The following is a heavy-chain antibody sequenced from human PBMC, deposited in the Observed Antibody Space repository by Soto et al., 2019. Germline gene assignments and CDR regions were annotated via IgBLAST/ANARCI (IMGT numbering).Heavy chain of an antibody. CDR3: ARNIVVVTAKNWFDP. V-gene: IGHV4-4*07. CDR1: SSSISSYY. J-gene: IGHJ5*02. D-gene: IGHD2-21*02. Sequence: KPSETLSLTCTVSSSSISSYYWSWIRLPAGKGLEWIGRFFSSGSSHYNPSLKSRVTMSVDTSKNQFSLKLSSVTAADTAVYYCARNIVVVTAKNWFDPWGQGTLVTVSS. CDR2: FFSSGSS.